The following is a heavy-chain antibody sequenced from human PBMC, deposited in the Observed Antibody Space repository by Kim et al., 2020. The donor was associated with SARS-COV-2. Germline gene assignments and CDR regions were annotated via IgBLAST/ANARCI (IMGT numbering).Heavy chain of an antibody. V-gene: IGHV3-23*01. J-gene: IGHJ4*02. CDR3: AKDRSDGWYPDY. D-gene: IGHD6-19*01. Sequence: GGSLRLSCAASGFTFSSYAMTWVRQAPGKGLEWVSSVSGSGGSTFYADSVKGRFTISRDNSKNTLYLQMNSLGSDDTAVYYCAKDRSDGWYPDYWGQGTLVTVSS. CDR2: VSGSGGST. CDR1: GFTFSSYA.